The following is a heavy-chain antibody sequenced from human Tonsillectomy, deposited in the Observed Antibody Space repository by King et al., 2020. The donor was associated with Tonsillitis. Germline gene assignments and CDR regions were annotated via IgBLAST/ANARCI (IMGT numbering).Heavy chain of an antibody. CDR1: GYTFTSYA. Sequence: QLVQSGAEVKKPGASVKVSCQASGYTFTSYAINWVRQAPGQGLEWMGWISPYNGNANYAQKLQGRVTMTTDTSTNTAYMELRSLRSDDTAVYYCTRADDSSGYYNAFDIWGRGTVVTVSS. CDR3: TRADDSSGYYNAFDI. V-gene: IGHV1-18*04. D-gene: IGHD3-22*01. J-gene: IGHJ3*02. CDR2: ISPYNGNA.